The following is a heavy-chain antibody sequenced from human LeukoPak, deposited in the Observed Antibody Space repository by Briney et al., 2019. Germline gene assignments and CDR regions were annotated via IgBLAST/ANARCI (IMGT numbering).Heavy chain of an antibody. CDR2: INHSGST. CDR1: GGSFSGYY. Sequence: SETLSLTCAVYGGSFSGYYWSWIRQPPGKGLEWIGEINHSGSTNYNPSLKSRATISVDTSKNQFSLKLSSVTAADTAVYYCARELGIHDYWGQGTLVTVSS. D-gene: IGHD7-27*01. V-gene: IGHV4-34*01. CDR3: ARELGIHDY. J-gene: IGHJ4*02.